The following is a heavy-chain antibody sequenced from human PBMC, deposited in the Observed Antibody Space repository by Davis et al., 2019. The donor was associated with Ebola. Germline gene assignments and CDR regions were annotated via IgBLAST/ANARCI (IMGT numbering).Heavy chain of an antibody. CDR3: ARGGDSSGYEYYYYGMDV. D-gene: IGHD3-22*01. J-gene: IGHJ6*02. CDR1: GFTFSSYW. Sequence: PGGSLRLSCAASGFTFSSYWMSWVRQAPGKGLEWVANIKQDGSEKYYVDSVKGRFTISRDNAKNSLYLQMNSLRAEDTAVYYCARGGDSSGYEYYYYGMDVWGQGTTVTVSS. V-gene: IGHV3-7*03. CDR2: IKQDGSEK.